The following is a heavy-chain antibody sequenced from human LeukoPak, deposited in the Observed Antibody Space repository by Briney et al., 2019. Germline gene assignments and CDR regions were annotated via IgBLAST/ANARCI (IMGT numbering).Heavy chain of an antibody. CDR2: ISGSGGST. D-gene: IGHD2-21*02. J-gene: IGHJ5*02. Sequence: PGGSLRLSCAASGFTFSSYAMSWVRQAPVKGLEWVSAISGSGGSTYYADSVKGRFTISRDNSKNTLYLQMNSLRAEDTAVYYCARGIVVVTAIGWFDPWGQGTLVTVSS. CDR3: ARGIVVVTAIGWFDP. CDR1: GFTFSSYA. V-gene: IGHV3-23*01.